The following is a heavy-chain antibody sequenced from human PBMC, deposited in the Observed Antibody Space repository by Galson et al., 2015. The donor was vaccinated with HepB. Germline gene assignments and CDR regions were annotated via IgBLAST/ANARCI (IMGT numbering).Heavy chain of an antibody. CDR3: ARYGLQAVRGAYNDY. D-gene: IGHD3-10*01. Sequence: SVKVSCKASGGTFSSYTISWVRQAPGQGLEWMGRIIPILGIANYAQKFQGRVTITADKSTSTAYMELSSLRSEDTAVYYCARYGLQAVRGAYNDYWGQGTLVTVSS. J-gene: IGHJ4*02. V-gene: IGHV1-69*02. CDR2: IIPILGIA. CDR1: GGTFSSYT.